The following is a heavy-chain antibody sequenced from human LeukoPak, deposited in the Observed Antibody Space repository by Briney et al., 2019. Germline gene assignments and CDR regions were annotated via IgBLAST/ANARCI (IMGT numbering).Heavy chain of an antibody. J-gene: IGHJ3*01. CDR2: ISIYNGNT. Sequence: AAVKVSCKASGYTFTNYGISWVRQAPGQGLEWLGWISIYNGNTDYAQKLQGRVTLTTGTSTSTAYMELKSLRSDDTAVYYCASSNPYDRSGYYFWSAFDVWGQGAMITVSS. V-gene: IGHV1-18*01. D-gene: IGHD3-22*01. CDR3: ASSNPYDRSGYYFWSAFDV. CDR1: GYTFTNYG.